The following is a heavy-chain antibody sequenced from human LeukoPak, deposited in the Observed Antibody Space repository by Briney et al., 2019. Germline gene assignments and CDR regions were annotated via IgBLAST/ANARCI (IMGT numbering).Heavy chain of an antibody. V-gene: IGHV3-74*01. CDR2: INSDGSST. Sequence: GGSLRLSCAASGFTFSSYWMHWVRQAPGKGLVWVSRINSDGSSTSYADSVKGRFTISRDNAQNTLYLQMNSLRAEDTAVYYCASIGAAYYYYYYMDVWGKGTTVTVSS. J-gene: IGHJ6*03. CDR3: ASIGAAYYYYYYMDV. D-gene: IGHD1-26*01. CDR1: GFTFSSYW.